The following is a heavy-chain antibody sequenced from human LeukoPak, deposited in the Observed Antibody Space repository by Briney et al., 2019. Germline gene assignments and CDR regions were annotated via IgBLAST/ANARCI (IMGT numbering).Heavy chain of an antibody. CDR1: GFTFRTSW. D-gene: IGHD5-12*01. Sequence: GGSLRLSCAASGFTFRTSWMHWVRQAPGKGLVWVSRINSDGSTTNYADSMKGRFTISRGNAKNTLYLQMNSLRAEDTAVYYCVRAIVYSAYDYLGYWGQGSLVTVSS. CDR3: VRAIVYSAYDYLGY. CDR2: INSDGSTT. V-gene: IGHV3-74*01. J-gene: IGHJ4*02.